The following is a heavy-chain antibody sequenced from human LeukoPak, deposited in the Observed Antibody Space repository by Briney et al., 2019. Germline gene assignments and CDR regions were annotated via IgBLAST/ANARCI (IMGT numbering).Heavy chain of an antibody. CDR3: ARVRGFCSSTSCYQYYYYYYYMDV. CDR2: INHSGST. D-gene: IGHD2-2*01. J-gene: IGHJ6*03. CDR1: GESFSGYY. V-gene: IGHV4-34*01. Sequence: PSETLSLTCAVYGESFSGYYWSWIRQPPGKGLEWIGEINHSGSTNYNPSLKSRVTISVDTSKNQFSLKLSSVTAADTAVYYCARVRGFCSSTSCYQYYYYYYYMDVWGKGTTVTVSS.